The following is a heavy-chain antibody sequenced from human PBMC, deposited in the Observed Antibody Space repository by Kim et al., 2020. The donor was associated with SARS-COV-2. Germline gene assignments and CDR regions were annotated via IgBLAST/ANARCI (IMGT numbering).Heavy chain of an antibody. CDR3: TRDMTTAWGNYYGMDV. D-gene: IGHD4-4*01. J-gene: IGHJ6*02. V-gene: IGHV3-49*02. Sequence: SVKGRFTISRDDSKSIAYLQMNSLKTEDTAVYYCTRDMTTAWGNYYGMDVWGQGTTVTVSS.